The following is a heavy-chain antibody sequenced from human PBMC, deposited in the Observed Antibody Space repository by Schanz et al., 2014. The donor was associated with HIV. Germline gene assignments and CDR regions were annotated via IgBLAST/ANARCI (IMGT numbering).Heavy chain of an antibody. V-gene: IGHV1-69*13. D-gene: IGHD6-19*01. CDR3: ASGRRSGIGWRMDV. CDR1: GGTFRSNA. J-gene: IGHJ6*02. CDR2: FNVMLSKI. Sequence: QVHLVQSGAEVKKSGASVKVSCKASGGTFRSNAITWVRQAPGQGLEWIGHFNVMLSKINSAQKFQGRVSMTADPSTNTAYMEMRGPRFEDTAVYYCASGRRSGIGWRMDVWGQGTTVSVSS.